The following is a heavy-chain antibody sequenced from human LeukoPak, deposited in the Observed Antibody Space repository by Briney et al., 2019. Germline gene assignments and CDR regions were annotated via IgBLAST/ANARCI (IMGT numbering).Heavy chain of an antibody. J-gene: IGHJ4*02. V-gene: IGHV3-30*18. CDR1: GFPFSSYG. CDR2: ISYDGSNK. D-gene: IGHD2-2*01. Sequence: GSLKLSCAASGFPFSSYGMHWVRQAPGKGLEWVAVISYDGSNKYYADSVKGRFTISRDNSKNTLYLQMNSLRAEDTAVYYCAKVSICSSTSCSTSYFDYGGQGTLVTVS. CDR3: AKVSICSSTSCSTSYFDY.